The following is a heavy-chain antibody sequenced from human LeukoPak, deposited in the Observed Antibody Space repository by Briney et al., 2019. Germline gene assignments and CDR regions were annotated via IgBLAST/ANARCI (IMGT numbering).Heavy chain of an antibody. CDR3: ARGIYCSSTTCYYYYYYMDV. CDR2: TYTSGST. J-gene: IGHJ6*03. Sequence: KPSETLSLTCTVSGGSISAYYWSWIRQPAGKGLEWIGRTYTSGSTNYNPSRKSRVTKSLDTSKNQFSLKLSSVTAADTAVYYCARGIYCSSTTCYYYYYYMDVWGKGTTVTVSS. D-gene: IGHD2-2*01. V-gene: IGHV4-4*07. CDR1: GGSISAYY.